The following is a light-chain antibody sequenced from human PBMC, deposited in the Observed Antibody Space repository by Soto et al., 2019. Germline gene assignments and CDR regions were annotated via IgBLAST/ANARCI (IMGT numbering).Light chain of an antibody. CDR3: LQKYFYPFT. CDR1: QGIRND. J-gene: IGKJ3*01. V-gene: IGKV1-6*01. Sequence: IQMTQSPSSLSASVGDRVTISCRASQGIRNDLDCFQQKPGKAPKLLIYAASNLQSGVPARFSGSGSGTDFTLTISSLQPEDFATYYCLQKYFYPFTFGPGTKVDI. CDR2: AAS.